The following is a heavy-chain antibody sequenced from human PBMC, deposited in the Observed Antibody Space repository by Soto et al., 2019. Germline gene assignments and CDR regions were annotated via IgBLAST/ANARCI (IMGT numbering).Heavy chain of an antibody. V-gene: IGHV5-51*01. Sequence: GESLKISCKGSGYIFTNYWLGWVRQMPGKGLEWMGIIYPGDSDTRYRPSFQGQVTFSADKSINTAYLQWSSLKASDTAIYYCARLEWLSLAAWFDPWGQGTLVTVSS. CDR1: GYIFTNYW. D-gene: IGHD3-3*01. CDR2: IYPGDSDT. J-gene: IGHJ5*02. CDR3: ARLEWLSLAAWFDP.